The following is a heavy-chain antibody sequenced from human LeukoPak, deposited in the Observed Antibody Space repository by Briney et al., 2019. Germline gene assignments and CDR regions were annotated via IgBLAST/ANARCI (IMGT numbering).Heavy chain of an antibody. J-gene: IGHJ5*02. CDR2: INPSGGST. Sequence: GSSVKVSCKASGGTFSSYAISWVRQAPGQGLEWMGIINPSGGSTSYAQKFQGRVTMTRDMSTSTDYMELSSLRSGDTAVYYCARDNSVEDTAWWFDPWGQGTLVTVSS. D-gene: IGHD4-23*01. CDR1: GGTFSSYA. CDR3: ARDNSVEDTAWWFDP. V-gene: IGHV1-46*01.